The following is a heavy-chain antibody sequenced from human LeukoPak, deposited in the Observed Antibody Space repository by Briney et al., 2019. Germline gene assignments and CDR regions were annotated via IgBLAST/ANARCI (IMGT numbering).Heavy chain of an antibody. D-gene: IGHD3-10*01. J-gene: IGHJ4*02. Sequence: SETLSLTCAVYGGSFSGYYWSWIRQPPGKGLEWIGYIYYSGSTNYNPSLKSRVTISVDTSKNQFSLKLSSVTAADTAVYYCARGLINPYYFDYWGQGTLVTVSS. CDR2: IYYSGST. V-gene: IGHV4-59*08. CDR3: ARGLINPYYFDY. CDR1: GGSFSGYY.